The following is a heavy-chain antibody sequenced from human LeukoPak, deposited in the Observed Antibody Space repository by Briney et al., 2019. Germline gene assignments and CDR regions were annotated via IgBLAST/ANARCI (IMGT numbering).Heavy chain of an antibody. J-gene: IGHJ4*02. CDR1: GFTFSSYA. D-gene: IGHD2-2*03. CDR2: ISGSGGST. V-gene: IGHV3-23*01. CDR3: AKDFVGCCSSTSCLLPLDY. Sequence: GGSLRLSCAASGFTFSSYAMSWVRQAPGKGLEWVLAISGSGGSTYYADSVKGRFTISRDNSKNTLYLQMNSLRAEDTAVYYCAKDFVGCCSSTSCLLPLDYWGQGTLVTVS.